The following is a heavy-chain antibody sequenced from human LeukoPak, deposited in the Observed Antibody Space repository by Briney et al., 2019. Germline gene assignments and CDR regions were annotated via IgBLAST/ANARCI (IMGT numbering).Heavy chain of an antibody. D-gene: IGHD3-9*01. Sequence: ASVKVSCKAYGYTFTGYYLHWVRQAPGQGLEWMGWISPNSGATNYAQKFQDRVTMTRDTSINTAYMELSRVRSDDTAVYYCARFSVGGRYDFDLWGQGTLVTVSS. CDR2: ISPNSGAT. CDR3: ARFSVGGRYDFDL. J-gene: IGHJ5*02. CDR1: GYTFTGYY. V-gene: IGHV1-2*02.